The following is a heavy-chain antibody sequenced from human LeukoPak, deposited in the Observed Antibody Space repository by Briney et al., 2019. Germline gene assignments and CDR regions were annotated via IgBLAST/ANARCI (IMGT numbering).Heavy chain of an antibody. J-gene: IGHJ4*02. D-gene: IGHD3-3*01. Sequence: SGGSLRLSCAASGFTFSDYYMSWIRQAPGKGLEWVSYISSSGSTIYYADSVKGRFTISRDNAKNSLYLQMNSLRAEDTAVYYRAREVRSAHYFDYWGQGTLVTVSS. CDR2: ISSSGSTI. V-gene: IGHV3-11*01. CDR1: GFTFSDYY. CDR3: AREVRSAHYFDY.